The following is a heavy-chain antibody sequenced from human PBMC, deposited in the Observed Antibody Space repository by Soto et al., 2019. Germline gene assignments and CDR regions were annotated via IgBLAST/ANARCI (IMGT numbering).Heavy chain of an antibody. CDR1: GYTFSNYC. Sequence: ASVKVSCKPSGYTFSNYCITWVRQAPGQPLEWLGWISLYSDGTNYAQKFQGRVSMTTDTSTTTAYMELRSLRSDDTAVYYCARVVPGAEAWFGPWGQGTLVTVSS. D-gene: IGHD2-2*01. CDR2: ISLYSDGT. V-gene: IGHV1-18*01. J-gene: IGHJ5*02. CDR3: ARVVPGAEAWFGP.